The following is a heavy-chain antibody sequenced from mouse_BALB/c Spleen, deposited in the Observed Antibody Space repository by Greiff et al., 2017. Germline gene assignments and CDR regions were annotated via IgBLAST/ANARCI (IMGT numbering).Heavy chain of an antibody. CDR3: ARGGHYYGYFDY. CDR1: GFTFSSYA. CDR2: ISSGGST. J-gene: IGHJ2*01. D-gene: IGHD1-2*01. Sequence: DVMLVESGGGLVKPGGSLKLSCAASGFTFSSYAMSWVRQTPEKRLEWVASISSGGSTYYPDSVKGRFTISRDNARNILYLQMSSLRSEDTAMYYCARGGHYYGYFDYWGQGTTLTVSS. V-gene: IGHV5-6-5*01.